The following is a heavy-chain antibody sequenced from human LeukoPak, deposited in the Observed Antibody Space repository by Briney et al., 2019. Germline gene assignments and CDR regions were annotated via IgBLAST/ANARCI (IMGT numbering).Heavy chain of an antibody. J-gene: IGHJ3*02. V-gene: IGHV1-69*05. Sequence: GASVKVSCKASGGTFSSYAISWVRQAPGQGLEWMGGIIPIFGTANYAQKFQGRVTITTDESTSTAYMELSSLRSEDTAVYYCARDGSGSYLRAGAFDIWGQGTMVTVSS. CDR3: ARDGSGSYLRAGAFDI. CDR2: IIPIFGTA. CDR1: GGTFSSYA. D-gene: IGHD1-26*01.